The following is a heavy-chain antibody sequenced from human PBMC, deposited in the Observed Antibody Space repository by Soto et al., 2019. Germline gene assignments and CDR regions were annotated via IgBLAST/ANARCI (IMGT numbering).Heavy chain of an antibody. CDR2: IWYDGSNK. V-gene: IGHV3-33*01. Sequence: GGSLRLSCAASGFTFSSYGMHWVRQAPGKGLEWVAVIWYDGSNKYYADSVKGRFTISRDNSKNTLYLQMNSLRAEDTAVYYCARDSSYGYHYFDYWGQGTLVTVSS. CDR1: GFTFSSYG. J-gene: IGHJ4*02. D-gene: IGHD5-18*01. CDR3: ARDSSYGYHYFDY.